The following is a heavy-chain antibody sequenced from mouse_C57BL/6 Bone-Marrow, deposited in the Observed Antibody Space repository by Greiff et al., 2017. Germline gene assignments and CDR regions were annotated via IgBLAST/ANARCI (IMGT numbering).Heavy chain of an antibody. J-gene: IGHJ4*01. D-gene: IGHD2-3*01. CDR2: IYPGSGNT. V-gene: IGHV1-76*01. CDR1: GYTFTDYY. Sequence: QVQLQQSGAELVRPGASVKLSCKASGYTFTDYYINWVKQRPGQGLEWIARIYPGSGNTYYNEKFKGKAKLTAEKSSSTAYMQLSSLTSDDSAVYFCASGRSLLLGAVDYWGQGTSVTVSS. CDR3: ASGRSLLLGAVDY.